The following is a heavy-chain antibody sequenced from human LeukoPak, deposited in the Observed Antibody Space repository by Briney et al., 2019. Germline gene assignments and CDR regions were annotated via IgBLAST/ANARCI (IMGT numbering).Heavy chain of an antibody. Sequence: GGSLRLSCAASGFTVTSNHMSWVRQAPGKGLEWVSFIYSGGSTYYADSVKGRFTISRDNSNNTLYLQVNSLRAEDTAVYYCATHSGSLRAFDYWGQGTLVTVSS. J-gene: IGHJ4*02. CDR3: ATHSGSLRAFDY. V-gene: IGHV3-53*01. D-gene: IGHD1-26*01. CDR2: IYSGGST. CDR1: GFTVTSNH.